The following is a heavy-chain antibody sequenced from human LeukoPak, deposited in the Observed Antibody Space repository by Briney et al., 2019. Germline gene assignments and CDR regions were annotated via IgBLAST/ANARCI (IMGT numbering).Heavy chain of an antibody. CDR2: INPNSGGT. V-gene: IGHV1-2*02. Sequence: GASVNVSCKASGYTFTGYYMHWVRQAPGQGLEWMGWINPNSGGTNYAQKFQGRVTMTRDTSISTAYMELSRLRSDDTAVYYCARVGYSSGWAPSYYFDYWGQGTLVTVSS. CDR1: GYTFTGYY. D-gene: IGHD6-19*01. CDR3: ARVGYSSGWAPSYYFDY. J-gene: IGHJ4*02.